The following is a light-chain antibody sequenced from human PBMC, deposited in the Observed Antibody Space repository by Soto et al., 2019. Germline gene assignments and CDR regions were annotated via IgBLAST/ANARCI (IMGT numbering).Light chain of an antibody. J-gene: IGLJ2*01. Sequence: QSVLTQPPSASGTPGQRVSISCSGSSSNIGSNTVNWYQQLPGTAPKLVIYSTNQRPSGVRDRFSGSKSGTSASLAISGLQSEDEADYFCVAWDDSLNGYVVFGGGTKVTVL. CDR3: VAWDDSLNGYVV. V-gene: IGLV1-44*01. CDR2: STN. CDR1: SSNIGSNT.